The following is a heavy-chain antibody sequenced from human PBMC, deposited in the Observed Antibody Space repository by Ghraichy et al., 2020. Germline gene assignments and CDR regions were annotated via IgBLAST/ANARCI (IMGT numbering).Heavy chain of an antibody. D-gene: IGHD5-24*01. CDR1: ELQSRDSL. J-gene: IGHJ4*02. CDR2: INGGGTST. Sequence: GGSLRSEEHTSELQSRDSLSYAVFCAKKKRLVWVSRINGGGTSTNYADSVKGRFTISRDNAKNTLYLKMNSLRAEYTAVYYCAKVTGYNWFDYWGQGTL. V-gene: IGHV3-74*01. CDR3: AKVTGYNWFDY.